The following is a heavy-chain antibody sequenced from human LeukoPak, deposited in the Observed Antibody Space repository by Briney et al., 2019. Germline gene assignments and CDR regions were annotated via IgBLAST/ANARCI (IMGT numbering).Heavy chain of an antibody. Sequence: NPSETLSLTCTVSGGSISSSSYYWGWIRQPPGKGLDWIGSIYHSGSTHYNPSLKSRVTLSVDTSKNQFSLKLSSVTAADTAVYYCARSVEGYCSGGSCYSYYYYMDVWGEGTTVTVSS. CDR2: IYHSGST. D-gene: IGHD2-15*01. CDR3: ARSVEGYCSGGSCYSYYYYMDV. J-gene: IGHJ6*03. CDR1: GGSISSSSYY. V-gene: IGHV4-39*07.